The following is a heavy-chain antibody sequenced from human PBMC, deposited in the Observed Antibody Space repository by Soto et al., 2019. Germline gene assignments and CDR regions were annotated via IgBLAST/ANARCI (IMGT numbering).Heavy chain of an antibody. V-gene: IGHV3-30*18. CDR2: ISYDGSNK. CDR1: GFTFSSYG. D-gene: IGHD6-13*01. CDR3: AKDQVYSSIAAAGSSDCDY. Sequence: QVQLVESGGGVVQPGRSLRLSCAASGFTFSSYGMHWVRQAPGKGLEWVAVISYDGSNKYYADSVKGRFTISRDNSKNTLYLQMNSLRAKDTAVYYCAKDQVYSSIAAAGSSDCDYWGQGTLVTVSS. J-gene: IGHJ4*02.